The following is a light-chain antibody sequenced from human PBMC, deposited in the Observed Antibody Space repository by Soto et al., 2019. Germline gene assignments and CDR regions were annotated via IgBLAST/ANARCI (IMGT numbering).Light chain of an antibody. CDR3: QQRGNCPPT. CDR1: QSVSNY. Sequence: EIVLTQSPATLSLSPGERATLSCRASQSVSNYVAWYQQKPGQAPRLLIYDTSHRATAVPARFSGSVSGTDVALTISSLEPEDFALYYCQQRGNCPPTCGGGTKVEIK. V-gene: IGKV3-11*01. CDR2: DTS. J-gene: IGKJ4*01.